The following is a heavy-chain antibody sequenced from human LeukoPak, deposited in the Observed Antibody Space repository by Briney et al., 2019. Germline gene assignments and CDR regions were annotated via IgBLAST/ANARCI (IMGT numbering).Heavy chain of an antibody. CDR2: INPSGGST. D-gene: IGHD3-16*02. CDR1: GYTFTGYY. CDR3: ATWGYDYVWGSYRRPVDY. V-gene: IGHV1-46*01. Sequence: ASVKVSCKASGYTFTGYYMHWVRQAPGQGLEWMGIINPSGGSTSYAQKFQGRVTMTRDTSTSTVYMELSSLRSEDTAVYYCATWGYDYVWGSYRRPVDYWGQGTLVTVSS. J-gene: IGHJ4*02.